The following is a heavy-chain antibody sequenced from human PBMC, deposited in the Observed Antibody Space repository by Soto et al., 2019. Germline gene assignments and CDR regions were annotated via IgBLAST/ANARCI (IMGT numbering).Heavy chain of an antibody. CDR2: ISGSGGST. V-gene: IGHV3-23*01. Sequence: GGSLRLSCAASGFTFSSYAMSWVRQAPGKGLEWVSAISGSGGSTYYADSVKGRFTISRDNSKNTLYLQMNSLRAEDTAVYYCAKGYCSSTSCYSYYYYYMDVWGKGTTVTVSS. CDR3: AKGYCSSTSCYSYYYYYMDV. J-gene: IGHJ6*03. CDR1: GFTFSSYA. D-gene: IGHD2-2*01.